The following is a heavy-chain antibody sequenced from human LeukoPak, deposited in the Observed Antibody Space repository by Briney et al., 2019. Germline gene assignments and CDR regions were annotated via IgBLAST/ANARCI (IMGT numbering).Heavy chain of an antibody. CDR3: ARGGDSSGYEGRFDP. Sequence: SETLSLTCTVSGGSINGYWSWIRQPAGKGLEWIGRISGSGTITYNPALQSRLSISIDTSKNQFSLKLMSVTAADTAVYYCARGGDSSGYEGRFDPWGQGTLVTVSS. CDR1: GGSINGY. D-gene: IGHD3-22*01. CDR2: ISGSGTI. V-gene: IGHV4-4*07. J-gene: IGHJ5*02.